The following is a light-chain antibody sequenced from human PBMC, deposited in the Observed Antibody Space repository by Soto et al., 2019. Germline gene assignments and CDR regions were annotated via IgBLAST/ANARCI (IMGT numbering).Light chain of an antibody. Sequence: EIVLTQSPATLSLSPGERATLSCRASKSVSTYLAWYQQKPGQAPRLLIYDASNRATGIPARFSGSGSGTDCTLTIGNLEPEDFAVYYCQQRSNWAPLTFGGGTKVEIK. CDR3: QQRSNWAPLT. CDR2: DAS. CDR1: KSVSTY. J-gene: IGKJ4*01. V-gene: IGKV3-11*01.